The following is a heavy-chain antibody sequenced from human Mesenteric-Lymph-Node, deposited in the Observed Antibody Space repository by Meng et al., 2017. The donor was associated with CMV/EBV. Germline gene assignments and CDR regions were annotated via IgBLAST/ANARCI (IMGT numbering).Heavy chain of an antibody. Sequence: GSISSGGYSWSWIRQPPGKGLEWIGYIYHSGSTYYNPSLKRPVTISVDRSKNQFSPKLSSVTAADTAVYYCARGVSLVRGVIAYFDYWGQGTLVTVSS. D-gene: IGHD3-10*01. CDR2: IYHSGST. J-gene: IGHJ4*02. CDR1: GSISSGGYS. V-gene: IGHV4-30-2*01. CDR3: ARGVSLVRGVIAYFDY.